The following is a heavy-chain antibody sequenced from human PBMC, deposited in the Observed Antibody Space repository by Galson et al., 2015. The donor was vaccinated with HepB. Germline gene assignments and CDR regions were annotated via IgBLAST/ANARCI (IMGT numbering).Heavy chain of an antibody. CDR1: GFTFSSYA. J-gene: IGHJ4*02. D-gene: IGHD3-22*01. Sequence: SLRLSCAASGFTFSSYAMSWVRQAPGKGLEWVSAISGSGGSTYYADSVKGRFTISRDNSKNTLYLQMNSLRAEDTAVYYCAKGPDYYDSSGYYYYWGQGTLVTVSS. V-gene: IGHV3-23*01. CDR3: AKGPDYYDSSGYYYY. CDR2: ISGSGGST.